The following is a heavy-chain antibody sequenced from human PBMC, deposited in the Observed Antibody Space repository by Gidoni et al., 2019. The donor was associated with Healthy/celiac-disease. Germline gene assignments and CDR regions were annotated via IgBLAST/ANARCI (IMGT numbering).Heavy chain of an antibody. CDR3: ARDSLWGSSWEKSGWFDP. J-gene: IGHJ5*02. CDR2: IYTSGST. CDR1: GGSISSYF. D-gene: IGHD6-13*01. V-gene: IGHV4-4*07. Sequence: QVQLQESGPGLVKPSETLSLTCTVSGGSISSYFWSWIRQPAGKGLEWIGRIYTSGSTNYNPSLKSRVTMSVDTSKNQFSLKLSSVTAADTAVYYCARDSLWGSSWEKSGWFDPWGQGTLVTVSS.